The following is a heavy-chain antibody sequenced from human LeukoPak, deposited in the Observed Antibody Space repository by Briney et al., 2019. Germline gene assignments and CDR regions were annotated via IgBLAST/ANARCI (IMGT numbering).Heavy chain of an antibody. D-gene: IGHD2-2*01. CDR2: ISGSGGST. CDR1: GFTFSSYW. CDR3: AIPPGIVVVPAANSY. Sequence: GGSLRLSCAASGFTFSSYWMSWVRQAPGKGLEWVSAISGSGGSTYYADSVKGRFTISRDNSKNTLYLQMNSLRAEDTAVYYCAIPPGIVVVPAANSYWGQGTLVTVSS. J-gene: IGHJ4*02. V-gene: IGHV3-23*01.